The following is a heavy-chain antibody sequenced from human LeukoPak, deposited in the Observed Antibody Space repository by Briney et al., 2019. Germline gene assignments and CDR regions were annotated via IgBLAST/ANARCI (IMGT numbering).Heavy chain of an antibody. CDR3: AKHTGPIVVYYYYYMDV. V-gene: IGHV3-23*01. CDR1: GFTFSSYT. D-gene: IGHD1-26*01. J-gene: IGHJ6*03. Sequence: GGSLRLSCAASGFTFSSYTMSWVRQAPGKGLEWVSAISGSGGSTYYADSVKGRFTISRDNSKNTLYLQMNSLRAEDTAVYYCAKHTGPIVVYYYYYMDVWGKGTTVTVSS. CDR2: ISGSGGST.